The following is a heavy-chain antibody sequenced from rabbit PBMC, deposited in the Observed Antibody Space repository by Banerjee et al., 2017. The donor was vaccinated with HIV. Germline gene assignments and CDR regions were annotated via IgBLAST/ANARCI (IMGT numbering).Heavy chain of an antibody. Sequence: QEQLEESGGDLVKPGASLTLTCTASGFSFSGSYWICWVRQAPGKGLEWIACIGGGSGGRTYYASWAKGRFTISKTSSTTVTLQMTSLTAADTATYFCARDEYAGYGGYGYATGLWGQGTLVTVS. CDR1: GFSFSGSYW. D-gene: IGHD6-1*01. CDR2: IGGGSGGRT. CDR3: ARDEYAGYGGYGYATGL. V-gene: IGHV1S45*01. J-gene: IGHJ3*01.